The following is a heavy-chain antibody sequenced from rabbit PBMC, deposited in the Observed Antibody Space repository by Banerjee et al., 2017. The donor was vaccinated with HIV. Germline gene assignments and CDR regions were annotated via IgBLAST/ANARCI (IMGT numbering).Heavy chain of an antibody. D-gene: IGHD1-1*01. CDR2: IVSGDGGST. Sequence: QEQLEESGGDLVKPEGSLTLTCTASGFSFSSSYWVSWVRQAPGKGLEWIGFIVSGDGGSTYYASWAKGRFTISKTSSTTVTLQMTRLTAADTATYFCARYDDKLYYKLWGPGTLVTVS. V-gene: IGHV1S45*01. J-gene: IGHJ4*01. CDR3: ARYDDKLYYKL. CDR1: GFSFSSSYW.